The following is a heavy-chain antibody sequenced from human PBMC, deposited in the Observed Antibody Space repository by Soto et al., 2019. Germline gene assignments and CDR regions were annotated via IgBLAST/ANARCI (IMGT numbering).Heavy chain of an antibody. Sequence: QLQLQESGPGLVKPSETLSLTCTVSGGSISSYSYSWGWIRQPPGKGLEWIANFYYSETTYYNPSLKSRVTISADTFKIQFSLKVSSVTAADTAVYYCARHKIPNNSGWYYFDYWGQVALVTVSS. CDR2: FYYSETT. CDR3: ARHKIPNNSGWYYFDY. D-gene: IGHD6-19*01. J-gene: IGHJ4*02. V-gene: IGHV4-39*01. CDR1: GGSISSYSYS.